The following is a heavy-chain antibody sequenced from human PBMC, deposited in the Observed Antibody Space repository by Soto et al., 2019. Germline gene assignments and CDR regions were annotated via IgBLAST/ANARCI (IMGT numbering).Heavy chain of an antibody. V-gene: IGHV1-3*01. CDR1: GYSFTNST. D-gene: IGHD1-26*01. J-gene: IGHJ4*02. CDR2: INAGSGSG. CDR3: ARDHSGSLLPFLDY. Sequence: SGKLSCRASGYSFTNSTIHCLRQSPGQRHERMYWINAGSGSGKYSQQFQGRVTITRDTSASTAYMELSSLKSEDTAMYYCARDHSGSLLPFLDYWGRGTLVPVSS.